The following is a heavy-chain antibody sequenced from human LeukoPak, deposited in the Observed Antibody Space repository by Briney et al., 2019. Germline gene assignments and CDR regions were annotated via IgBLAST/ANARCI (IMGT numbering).Heavy chain of an antibody. CDR1: GFTFSTYS. J-gene: IGHJ3*02. Sequence: PGESLRLSCAASGFTFSTYSMNWVRQAPGKGLEWVSSISCSGGNIYYADSVKGRFTISRDNAKNSLYLQMNSLRAEDTAVYYCAGGSLLWGAFDIWGQGTMVTVSS. V-gene: IGHV3-21*01. CDR3: AGGSLLWGAFDI. D-gene: IGHD2-2*01. CDR2: ISCSGGNI.